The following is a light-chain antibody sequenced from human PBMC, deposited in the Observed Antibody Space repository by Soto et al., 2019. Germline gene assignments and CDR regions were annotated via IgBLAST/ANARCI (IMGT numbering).Light chain of an antibody. CDR2: EVS. CDR1: SSDVCGYNY. V-gene: IGLV2-14*03. Sequence: QSALTQPASVSGSPGQSITISCTGTSSDVCGYNYVSWYQQHPGKAPKLMIYEVSNRPSGDSDRFSGSKSGNTASLTISGLQAEDEAYYYCSSYTSSSTPYVFGSGTKLTVL. CDR3: SSYTSSSTPYV. J-gene: IGLJ1*01.